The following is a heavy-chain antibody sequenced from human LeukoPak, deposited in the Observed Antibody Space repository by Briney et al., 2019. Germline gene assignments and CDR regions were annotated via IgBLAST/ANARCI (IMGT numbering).Heavy chain of an antibody. Sequence: SETLSLTCTVSGGSISSHYWRWIRQPPGKGLEWIGYIYYSGSTNYNPSLKSRVTISVDTSKNQFSLKLSSVTAADTAVYYCARDNPGYSSSWYPHSWFDPWGQGTLVTVSS. CDR1: GGSISSHY. D-gene: IGHD6-13*01. J-gene: IGHJ5*02. CDR3: ARDNPGYSSSWYPHSWFDP. V-gene: IGHV4-59*11. CDR2: IYYSGST.